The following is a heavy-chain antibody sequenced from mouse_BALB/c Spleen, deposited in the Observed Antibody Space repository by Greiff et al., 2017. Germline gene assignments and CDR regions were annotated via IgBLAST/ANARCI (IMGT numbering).Heavy chain of an antibody. J-gene: IGHJ4*01. Sequence: VQLQQSGAELAKPGASVKMSCKASGYTFTSYWMHWVKQRPGQGLEWIGYINPSTGYTEYNQKFKDKATLTADKSSSTAYMQLSSLTSEDSAVYYCARWGLRDYAMDYWGQGTSVTVSS. CDR1: GYTFTSYW. CDR3: ARWGLRDYAMDY. V-gene: IGHV1-7*01. D-gene: IGHD2-13*01. CDR2: INPSTGYT.